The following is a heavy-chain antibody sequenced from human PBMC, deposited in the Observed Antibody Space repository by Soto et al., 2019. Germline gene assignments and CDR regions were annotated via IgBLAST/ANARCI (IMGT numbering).Heavy chain of an antibody. Sequence: QVQLQKSGPGLVKPSETLSLTCTVSGGSISDYYWSWIRQPPGKGLEWIGYMYDSGSTRYNPSLNSRVTISVDTSKDQFSLNLRSVTAADTAVYYCARNMAYWGQGTLVTVS. V-gene: IGHV4-4*09. CDR1: GGSISDYY. J-gene: IGHJ4*02. D-gene: IGHD3-10*01. CDR3: ARNMAY. CDR2: MYDSGST.